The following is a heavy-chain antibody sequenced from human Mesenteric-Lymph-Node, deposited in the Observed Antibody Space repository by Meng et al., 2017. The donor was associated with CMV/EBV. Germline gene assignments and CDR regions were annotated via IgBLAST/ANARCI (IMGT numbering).Heavy chain of an antibody. J-gene: IGHJ4*02. CDR3: ARDVYCSSTSCYSFDY. CDR1: GFTFSSYW. CDR2: IKQDGSEK. D-gene: IGHD2-2*01. V-gene: IGHV3-7*01. Sequence: GESLKISCAASGFTFSSYWMSWVRQAPGKGLEWAANIKQDGSEKYYVDSVKGRFTISRDNAKNSLYLQMNSLRAEDTAVYYCARDVYCSSTSCYSFDYWGQGTLVTVSS.